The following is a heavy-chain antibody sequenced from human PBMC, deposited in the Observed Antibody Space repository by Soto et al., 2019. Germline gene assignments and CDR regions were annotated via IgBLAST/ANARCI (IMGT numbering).Heavy chain of an antibody. J-gene: IGHJ3*02. D-gene: IGHD3-9*01. CDR2: IYYSGST. Sequence: QVQLQESGPGLVKPSQTLSLTCTVSGGSISSGGYYWSWLRQHPGKGLEWIGYIYYSGSTYDNPSLKRRVTISVDTSNNHFSLRLSSVTAADTAVYYCARNLPGDYAILTGYRGGHSFDIWGQGTMVTVSS. CDR1: GGSISSGGYY. CDR3: ARNLPGDYAILTGYRGGHSFDI. V-gene: IGHV4-31*03.